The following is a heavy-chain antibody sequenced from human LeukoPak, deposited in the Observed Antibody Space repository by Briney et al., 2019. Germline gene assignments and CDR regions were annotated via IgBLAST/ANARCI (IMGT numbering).Heavy chain of an antibody. D-gene: IGHD6-19*01. J-gene: IGHJ4*02. Sequence: GRSLRLSCAASGFTFDDYAMHWVRQAPGKGLEWVSGISWNSGSIGYADSVKGRFTISRDNAKNSLYLQMNSLRAEDTALYYCAKGLQAVAGTIDYWGQGTLVTVSS. CDR2: ISWNSGSI. CDR3: AKGLQAVAGTIDY. V-gene: IGHV3-9*01. CDR1: GFTFDDYA.